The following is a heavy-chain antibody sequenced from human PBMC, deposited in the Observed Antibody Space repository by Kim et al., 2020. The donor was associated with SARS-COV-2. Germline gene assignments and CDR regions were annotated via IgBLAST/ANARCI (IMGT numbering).Heavy chain of an antibody. Sequence: GGSLRLSCAASGFTFSSYSMNWVRQAPGKGLGWFSSISSISRYIYYADSVKGLFTISRDNAKNSLYLQMNSLRAEDTAVYYCARGTLAYCGGDCYFFDYWGQGTLVTVSS. CDR3: ARGTLAYCGGDCYFFDY. CDR1: GFTFSSYS. J-gene: IGHJ4*02. V-gene: IGHV3-21*01. D-gene: IGHD2-21*02. CDR2: ISSISRYI.